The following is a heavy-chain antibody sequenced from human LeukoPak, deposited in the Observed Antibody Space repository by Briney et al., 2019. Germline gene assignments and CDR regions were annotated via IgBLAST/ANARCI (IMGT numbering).Heavy chain of an antibody. J-gene: IGHJ4*02. Sequence: SQTLSLTRTVSGGSISSGDYYWSWIRQPPGKGLEWIGYIYYSGSTYYNPSLKSRVTMSVDTSKDQFSLKLSSVTAADTAVYYCARELTYADYWGQGTLVTVSS. CDR1: GGSISSGDYY. D-gene: IGHD4/OR15-4a*01. V-gene: IGHV4-30-4*01. CDR3: ARELTYADY. CDR2: IYYSGST.